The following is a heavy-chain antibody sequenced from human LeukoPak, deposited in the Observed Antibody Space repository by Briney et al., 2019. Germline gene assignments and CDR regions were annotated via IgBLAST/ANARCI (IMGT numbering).Heavy chain of an antibody. D-gene: IGHD3-9*01. V-gene: IGHV2-5*02. J-gene: IGHJ4*02. Sequence: VSGPTLVNPTQTLTLTCTFSGFSLSTSGVGVGWIRQPPGKALEWLALIYWDDDKRYSPSLKSRLTITKDTSKNQVVLTMTNVDVVDTATYYCAHLVVTIDWRSYFDYWGQGILVTVSS. CDR2: IYWDDDK. CDR3: AHLVVTIDWRSYFDY. CDR1: GFSLSTSGVG.